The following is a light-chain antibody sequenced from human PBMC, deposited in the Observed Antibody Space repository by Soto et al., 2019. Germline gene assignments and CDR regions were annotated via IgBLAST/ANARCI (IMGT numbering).Light chain of an antibody. CDR1: QSVSSSY. CDR2: DAS. CDR3: QQYGSSPRFT. J-gene: IGKJ3*01. Sequence: EIVLTQSPGTLSLSPGERATLSCRASQSVSSSYLAWYQQKPGQAPRLLIYDASSRATGIPDRFSGSGSGTDFTLTISRLEPEDFAVYYWQQYGSSPRFTFGPGTKVDIK. V-gene: IGKV3-20*01.